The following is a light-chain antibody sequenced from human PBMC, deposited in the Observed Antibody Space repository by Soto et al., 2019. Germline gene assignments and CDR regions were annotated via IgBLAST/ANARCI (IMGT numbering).Light chain of an antibody. J-gene: IGLJ1*01. CDR1: SSNIGRNA. CDR2: SNN. Sequence: QSVLTQPPSASGTPGQRVTISCSGSSSNIGRNAVNWYQQLPGTAPKLLIYSNNQRPSGVPYRFSGSKSGTSASLAISGLQSEDEADYYCAPWDDSLNGYVFGTGTKVTVL. CDR3: APWDDSLNGYV. V-gene: IGLV1-44*01.